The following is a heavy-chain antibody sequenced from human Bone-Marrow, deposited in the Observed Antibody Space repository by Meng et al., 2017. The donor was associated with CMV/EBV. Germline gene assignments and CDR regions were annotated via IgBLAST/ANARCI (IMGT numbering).Heavy chain of an antibody. V-gene: IGHV3-74*01. CDR1: GFTFSNYW. CDR2: INTDGSST. J-gene: IGHJ3*02. D-gene: IGHD1-7*01. CDR3: ARAFTGTRNAFDI. Sequence: GESLKISCAASGFTFSNYWMHWVRQAPGKGLIWVSRINTDGSSTNYADSVKGRFTISRDNAKNTLYLQMNSLRAEDTAVYYCARAFTGTRNAFDIWAQGTMVTVPS.